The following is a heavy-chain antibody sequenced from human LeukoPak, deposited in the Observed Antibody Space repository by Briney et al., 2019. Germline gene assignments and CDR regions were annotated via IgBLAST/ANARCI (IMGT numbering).Heavy chain of an antibody. V-gene: IGHV3-9*01. J-gene: IGHJ6*03. CDR2: ISWNSGSI. CDR1: GFTFDDYA. D-gene: IGHD2-15*01. Sequence: GGSLRLSCAASGFTFDDYAMHWVRQAPGKGLEWVSRISWNSGSIGCADSVKGRFTISRDNAKNSLYLQMNSLRAEDTALYYCAKDGKVVGYYYYYYMDVWGKGTTVTVSS. CDR3: AKDGKVVGYYYYYYMDV.